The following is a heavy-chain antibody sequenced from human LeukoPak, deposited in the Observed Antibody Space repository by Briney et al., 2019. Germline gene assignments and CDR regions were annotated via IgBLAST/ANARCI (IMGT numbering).Heavy chain of an antibody. CDR3: ARAGPYYDFWSGYGYYYYYMDV. Sequence: SETLSLTCTVSGGSISSYYWSWIRQPPGKGLEWIGYIYYSGSTNYNPSLKSRVTISVDTSKNQFSLKLSSVTAADTAVYYCARAGPYYDFWSGYGYYYYYMDVWGKGTTVAVSS. CDR2: IYYSGST. CDR1: GGSISSYY. V-gene: IGHV4-59*01. D-gene: IGHD3-3*01. J-gene: IGHJ6*03.